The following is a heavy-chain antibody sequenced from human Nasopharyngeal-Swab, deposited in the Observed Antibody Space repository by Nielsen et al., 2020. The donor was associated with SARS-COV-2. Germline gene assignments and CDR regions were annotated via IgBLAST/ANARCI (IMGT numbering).Heavy chain of an antibody. D-gene: IGHD6-13*01. CDR2: INPSGGST. CDR1: GYTFTSYY. Sequence: ASVKVSCKASGYTFTSYYMHWVRQAPGQGLEWMGIINPSGGSTSYAQKFQGRVTMTRDTSISTAYMELSRLRSDDTAVYYCARGPIGIAAAGTIGWFDPWGQGTLVTVSS. CDR3: ARGPIGIAAAGTIGWFDP. J-gene: IGHJ5*02. V-gene: IGHV1-46*01.